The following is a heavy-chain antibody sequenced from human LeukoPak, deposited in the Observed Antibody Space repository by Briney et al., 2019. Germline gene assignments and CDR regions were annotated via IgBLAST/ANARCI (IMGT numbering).Heavy chain of an antibody. CDR1: GFTVSSNY. J-gene: IGHJ4*02. Sequence: PGGSLRLSCAASGFTVSSNYMSWVRQAPGKGLEWVSVIYSGGSTYYADSVKGRFTICRDNSKNTLYLQMNSLRAEDTAVYYCARVYGSLRGGILWGQGTLVTVSS. V-gene: IGHV3-53*01. CDR3: ARVYGSLRGGIL. CDR2: IYSGGST. D-gene: IGHD2-8*01.